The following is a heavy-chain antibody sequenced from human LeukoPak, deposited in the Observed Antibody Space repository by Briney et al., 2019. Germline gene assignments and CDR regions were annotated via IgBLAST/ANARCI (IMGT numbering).Heavy chain of an antibody. CDR1: GFTFWFYA. V-gene: IGHV3-23*01. D-gene: IGHD3-22*01. CDR3: AKSGNIYMIVVVY. J-gene: IGHJ4*02. CDR2: ISGSGGST. Sequence: GGSLRLSCGACGFTFWFYAISGLRQAPGKGLEWVSAISGSGGSTYYADSVKGRFTISRDNSTNTLYVQMNSLRAEDKAVYYCAKSGNIYMIVVVYWGKGTLVTVSS.